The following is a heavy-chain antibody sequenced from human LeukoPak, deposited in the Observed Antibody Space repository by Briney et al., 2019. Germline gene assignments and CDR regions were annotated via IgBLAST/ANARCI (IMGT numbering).Heavy chain of an antibody. Sequence: PGGSLRLSCAASGIDFRASGMHWVRQAPGMGLEWVTFIQTDGSDKYYAASVAGRSTISRDNSKNTVYLHMNSLRPDDTALYYCAREGGTVVVGRFDYWGQGTLVTVSS. CDR1: GIDFRASG. D-gene: IGHD2-2*01. CDR2: IQTDGSDK. J-gene: IGHJ4*02. V-gene: IGHV3-30*02. CDR3: AREGGTVVVGRFDY.